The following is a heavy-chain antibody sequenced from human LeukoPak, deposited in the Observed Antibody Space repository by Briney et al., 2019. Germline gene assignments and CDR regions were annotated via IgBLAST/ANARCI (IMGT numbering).Heavy chain of an antibody. Sequence: SETLSLTCTVSGGSLSSHYWSWIRQPPGKGLELIGHIHDTGSTFYNPSLRGRVTISLDTSNNQFSLKLTSMTAADTAVYYCARFSSGCSTSSCYLTYWGQGTLVTVS. CDR1: GGSLSSHY. CDR3: ARFSSGCSTSSCYLTY. CDR2: IHDTGST. D-gene: IGHD2-2*01. J-gene: IGHJ4*02. V-gene: IGHV4-59*11.